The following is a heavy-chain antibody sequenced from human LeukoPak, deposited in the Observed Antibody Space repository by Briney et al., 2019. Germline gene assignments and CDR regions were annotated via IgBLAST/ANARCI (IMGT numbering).Heavy chain of an antibody. CDR3: ARDWGGSGIAAAGTGY. J-gene: IGHJ4*02. CDR1: GYTFTGYY. CDR2: INPNSGGT. D-gene: IGHD6-13*01. V-gene: IGHV1-2*02. Sequence: ASVKVSCKASGYTFTGYYMHWVRQAPGQGLEWMGWINPNSGGTNYAQKFQGRVTMTRDTSISTAYMELSRLRSDDTAVYYCARDWGGSGIAAAGTGYWGQGTLVTVSS.